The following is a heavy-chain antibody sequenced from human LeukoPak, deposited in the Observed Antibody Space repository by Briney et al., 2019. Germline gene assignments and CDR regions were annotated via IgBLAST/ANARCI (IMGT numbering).Heavy chain of an antibody. CDR1: GFTFSDYY. V-gene: IGHV3-11*01. CDR3: GSSITMIVVAH. D-gene: IGHD3-22*01. J-gene: IGHJ4*02. Sequence: GGSLRLSCAASGFTFSDYYMSWIRQAPGKGLEWVSYISSSGSTIYYADSVKGRFTIPRDNAKNSLYLQMNSLRAEDTAVYYCGSSITMIVVAHWGQGTLVTVSS. CDR2: ISSSGSTI.